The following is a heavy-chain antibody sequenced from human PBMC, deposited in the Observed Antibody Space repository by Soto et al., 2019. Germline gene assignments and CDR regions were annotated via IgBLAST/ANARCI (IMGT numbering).Heavy chain of an antibody. CDR2: IYYSGST. CDR3: ARGPHNRNWFDP. CDR1: GGSLSSSRNY. V-gene: IGHV4-61*01. D-gene: IGHD1-1*01. Sequence: SETLSLTCTVSGGSLSSSRNYWGWIRQPPGKGLEWIGYIYYSGSTNYNPSLKSRVTISVDTSKNQFSLKLSSVTAADTAVYYCARGPHNRNWFDPWGQGTLVTVSS. J-gene: IGHJ5*02.